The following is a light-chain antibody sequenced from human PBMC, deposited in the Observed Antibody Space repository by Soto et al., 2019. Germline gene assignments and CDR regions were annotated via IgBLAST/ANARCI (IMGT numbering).Light chain of an antibody. CDR2: GAS. J-gene: IGKJ1*01. Sequence: EVVMTRXXATLSVSPGERATPSCRASQSVSSNLAWYQQKPGQSPRLLIYGASTRATGIPDRFSGSGSGTDFTLTISRLEPEDFAVYYCHQYDSWTFGQGTKV. CDR1: QSVSSN. CDR3: HQYDSWT. V-gene: IGKV3D-15*01.